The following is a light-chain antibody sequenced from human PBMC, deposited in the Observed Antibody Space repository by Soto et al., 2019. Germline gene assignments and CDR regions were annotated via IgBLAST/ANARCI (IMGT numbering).Light chain of an antibody. Sequence: QSALTQPPSASGSPGQSVTISCTGTSSDVGDYKFVSWYQQHPGTAPKLLIYEVSRRPSGVPDRFSGSKSGNTSSLTVSGLQAEDEADYYCSSYAGNNNVVFGGGTKLTVL. CDR2: EVS. J-gene: IGLJ2*01. CDR1: SSDVGDYKF. CDR3: SSYAGNNNVV. V-gene: IGLV2-8*01.